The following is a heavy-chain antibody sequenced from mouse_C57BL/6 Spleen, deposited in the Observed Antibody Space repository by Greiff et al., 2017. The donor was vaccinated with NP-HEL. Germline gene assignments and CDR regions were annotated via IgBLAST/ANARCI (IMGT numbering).Heavy chain of an antibody. J-gene: IGHJ2*01. V-gene: IGHV1-66*01. Sequence: QVQLQQSGPELVKPGASVKISCKASGYSFTSYYIHWVKQRPGQGLEWIGWIYPGSGNTKYNEKFKGKATLTADTSSSTAYMQLSSLTSEDSAVYYCARIDGYYLDYWGQGTTLTVSS. CDR3: ARIDGYYLDY. D-gene: IGHD2-3*01. CDR2: IYPGSGNT. CDR1: GYSFTSYY.